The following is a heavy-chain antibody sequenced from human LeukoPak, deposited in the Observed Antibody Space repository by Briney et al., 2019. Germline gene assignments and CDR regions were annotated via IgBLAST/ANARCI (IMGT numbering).Heavy chain of an antibody. CDR3: ARDSAWAFDI. J-gene: IGHJ3*02. Sequence: PGGPLRLSCAASGFTFSSYSMNWVRQAPGKGLEWVSYISSSSRIYYADSVKGRFTISRDNAKNSLYLQMNSLRDEDTAVYYCARDSAWAFDIWGQGTMVTVSS. CDR2: ISSSSRI. D-gene: IGHD1-26*01. CDR1: GFTFSSYS. V-gene: IGHV3-48*02.